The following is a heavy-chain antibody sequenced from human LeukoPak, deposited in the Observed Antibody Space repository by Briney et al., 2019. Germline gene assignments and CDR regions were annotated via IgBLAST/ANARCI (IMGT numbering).Heavy chain of an antibody. V-gene: IGHV3-53*01. J-gene: IGHJ4*02. D-gene: IGHD3-22*01. CDR1: GLTVSSNC. CDR3: ARRAGDYSHPYDY. Sequence: GGSLRLSCAASGLTVSSNCMSWVRQAPGKGLEWVSFIYSGGNTYYADSVKGRFTISRDNFKNTVHLQMNSLRAEDTAMYYCARRAGDYSHPYDYWGQGTLVTVSS. CDR2: IYSGGNT.